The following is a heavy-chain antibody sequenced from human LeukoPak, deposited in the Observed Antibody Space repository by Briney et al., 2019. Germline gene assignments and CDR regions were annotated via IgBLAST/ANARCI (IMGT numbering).Heavy chain of an antibody. Sequence: GASLKLSCKASGFSFSSYAMTWVRQAPGKGLEWVSTITGNGRYKYYADSVKGRFTISRDNSKNMLYLQMNSLTSEDTAVYFCARTRAPREDFFDYWGQGVLVTVAS. CDR1: GFSFSSYA. CDR3: ARTRAPREDFFDY. D-gene: IGHD1-7*01. J-gene: IGHJ4*02. CDR2: ITGNGRYK. V-gene: IGHV3-23*01.